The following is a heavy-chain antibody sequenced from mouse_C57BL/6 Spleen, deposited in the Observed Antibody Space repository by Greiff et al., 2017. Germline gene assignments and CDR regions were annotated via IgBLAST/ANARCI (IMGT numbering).Heavy chain of an antibody. CDR3: ARWGNYNAMDY. CDR1: GYSFTGYF. CDR2: INPYNGDT. V-gene: IGHV1-20*01. J-gene: IGHJ4*01. Sequence: VQLQQSGPELVKPGDSVKISCKASGYSFTGYFMNWVMQSHGKSLEWIGRINPYNGDTFYNQKFKGKATLTVDKSSSTAHMELRSLTSEDSAVYYCARWGNYNAMDYWGQGTSVTVSS. D-gene: IGHD2-1*01.